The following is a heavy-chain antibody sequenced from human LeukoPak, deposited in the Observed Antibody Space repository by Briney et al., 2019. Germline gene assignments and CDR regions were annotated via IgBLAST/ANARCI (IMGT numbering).Heavy chain of an antibody. CDR2: ISGSGGST. D-gene: IGHD3-9*01. J-gene: IGHJ4*02. CDR1: GFTFSTYA. CDR3: AKRTLDGYYKTWNSWNYFDY. V-gene: IGHV3-23*01. Sequence: GGSLRLSCVASGFTFSTYAMTWVRQAPGKGLEWVSAISGSGGSTDYADSVQGRFTISRDNSKNTLFLQMNSLRAEDTAVYYCAKRTLDGYYKTWNSWNYFDYWGQGTLVTVSS.